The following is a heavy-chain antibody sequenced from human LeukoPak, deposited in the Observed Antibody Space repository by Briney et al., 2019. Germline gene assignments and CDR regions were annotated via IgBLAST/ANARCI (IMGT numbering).Heavy chain of an antibody. CDR1: AFTFSSYA. V-gene: IGHV3-23*01. D-gene: IGHD3-10*01. CDR2: ISGSGGST. CDR3: AKESTRVWYYGSGSYYPFDY. Sequence: GGSLRLSCAASAFTFSSYAMSWARQAPGKGLEWVSAISGSGGSTYYADSVKGRFTISRDNSKNTLYLQMNSLRAEDTAVYYCAKESTRVWYYGSGSYYPFDYWGQGTLVTVSS. J-gene: IGHJ4*02.